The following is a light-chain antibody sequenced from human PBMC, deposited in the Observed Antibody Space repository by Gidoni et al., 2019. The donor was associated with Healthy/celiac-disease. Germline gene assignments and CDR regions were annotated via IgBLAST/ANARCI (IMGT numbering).Light chain of an antibody. Sequence: ALPQLPPVSGSPGRSITISCTGTSSDVGGYNYVSWYQQHPGKAPKLMIYDVSNRPSGVSNRFSGSKSGNTASLTISGLQAEDEADYYCSSYTSSSTLVFGGGTKLTVL. J-gene: IGLJ2*01. CDR2: DVS. CDR3: SSYTSSSTLV. V-gene: IGLV2-14*03. CDR1: SSDVGGYNY.